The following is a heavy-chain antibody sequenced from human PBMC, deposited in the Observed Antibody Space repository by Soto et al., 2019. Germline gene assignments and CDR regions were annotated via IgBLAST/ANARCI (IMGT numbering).Heavy chain of an antibody. D-gene: IGHD3-3*01. CDR2: IYYSGST. Sequence: SETLSLTCTVSGGSISSSSYYWGWIRQPPGKGLEWIGSIYYSGSTYHNPSLKSRVTISVDTSKNQFPLKLSSVTAADTAVYYCARHPQAPLWKLGWFAPGGRETLVPFSS. J-gene: IGHJ5*02. CDR3: ARHPQAPLWKLGWFAP. CDR1: GGSISSSSYY. V-gene: IGHV4-39*01.